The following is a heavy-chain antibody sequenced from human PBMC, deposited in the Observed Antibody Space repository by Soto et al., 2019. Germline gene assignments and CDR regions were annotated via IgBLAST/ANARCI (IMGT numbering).Heavy chain of an antibody. Sequence: QVQLQESGPGLVKPSQTLSLTCSVSGESISSGGYYWSWIRHLPGKGLEWIGYIYDTESAYYNPSPDSRVSISMDTSENHFAMRLTSVTAADSAVYYCARASSSSSAADYWGQGLQVTVSS. D-gene: IGHD6-6*01. CDR1: GESISSGGYY. CDR3: ARASSSSSAADY. J-gene: IGHJ4*02. V-gene: IGHV4-31*03. CDR2: IYDTESA.